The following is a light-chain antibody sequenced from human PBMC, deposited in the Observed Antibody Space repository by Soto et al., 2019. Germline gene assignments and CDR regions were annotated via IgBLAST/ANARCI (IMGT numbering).Light chain of an antibody. CDR2: GAS. CDR3: QQYKQWPIT. CDR1: QSVSSSY. Sequence: EIVLTQSPGTLSLSPGEKATLSCRASQSVSSSYLAWYQQKPGQAPRLLIYGASSRATGIPDRFSGSGSGTEFTLTISSLQPEDFALYYCQQYKQWPITFGQGTRLEIK. V-gene: IGKV3-20*01. J-gene: IGKJ5*01.